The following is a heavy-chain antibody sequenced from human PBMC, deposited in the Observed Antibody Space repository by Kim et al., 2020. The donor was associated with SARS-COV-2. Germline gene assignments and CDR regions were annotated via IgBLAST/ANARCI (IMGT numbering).Heavy chain of an antibody. Sequence: DSVKGRFTIYRDNSKNTLYLQMNSLRAEDTAVYYCARSGGVVVTADAFDIWGQGTMVTVSS. J-gene: IGHJ3*02. CDR3: ARSGGVVVTADAFDI. V-gene: IGHV3-30*01. D-gene: IGHD2-21*02.